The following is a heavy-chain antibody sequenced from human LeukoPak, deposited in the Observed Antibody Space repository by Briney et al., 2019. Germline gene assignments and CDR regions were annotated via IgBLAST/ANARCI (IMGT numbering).Heavy chain of an antibody. CDR3: ARRPGTYYAFDI. CDR2: INRSGNT. D-gene: IGHD1-26*01. Sequence: TSETLSLTCAVYGGSFSDYYWNWIRQPPGKGLEWIGEINRSGNTNYSPSLKSRVTLSVDTSKSQFFLKLTSVTAADTAVYYCARRPGTYYAFDIWGQGTVVTVSS. J-gene: IGHJ3*02. CDR1: GGSFSDYY. V-gene: IGHV4-34*01.